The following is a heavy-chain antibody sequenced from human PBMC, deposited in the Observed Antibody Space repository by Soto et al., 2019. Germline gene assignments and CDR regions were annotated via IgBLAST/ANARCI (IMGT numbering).Heavy chain of an antibody. CDR2: ISGSGGST. D-gene: IGHD6-13*01. V-gene: IGHV3-23*01. Sequence: GGSLRLSCAASGFTFSSYAMSWVRQAPGKGLEWVSAISGSGGSTYYADSVKGRFTISRDNSKNTLYLQMNSLRAEDTAVYYCAKDRVPYSSSWQYYFDYWGQGTLVTVS. CDR3: AKDRVPYSSSWQYYFDY. CDR1: GFTFSSYA. J-gene: IGHJ4*02.